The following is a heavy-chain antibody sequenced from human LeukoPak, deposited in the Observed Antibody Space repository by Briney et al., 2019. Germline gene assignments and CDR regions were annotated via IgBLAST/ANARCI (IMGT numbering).Heavy chain of an antibody. CDR3: AKDYASGSYYGPFDY. J-gene: IGHJ4*02. D-gene: IGHD6-19*01. Sequence: GGSLRLSCAASGFTFSSYWMSWVRQAPGKGLEWVANIKQDGSEKYYVDSVKGRFTISRDNSKNSLYLQMNSLRTEDTALYYCAKDYASGSYYGPFDYWGQGTLVTVSS. CDR2: IKQDGSEK. V-gene: IGHV3-7*03. CDR1: GFTFSSYW.